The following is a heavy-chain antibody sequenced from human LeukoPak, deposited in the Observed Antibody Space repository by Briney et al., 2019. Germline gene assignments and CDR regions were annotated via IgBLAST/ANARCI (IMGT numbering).Heavy chain of an antibody. D-gene: IGHD5-18*01. V-gene: IGHV3-73*01. CDR1: GFTFSGSA. Sequence: GGSLRLSCAASGFTFSGSAMHWVRQASGKGLEWVGRIRSKANSYATAYAASVKGRFTISRDDSKNTAYLQMNSLKTEDTAVYYCTSLHVDTAMVYRPLWGQGTLVTVSS. CDR2: IRSKANSYAT. J-gene: IGHJ4*02. CDR3: TSLHVDTAMVYRPL.